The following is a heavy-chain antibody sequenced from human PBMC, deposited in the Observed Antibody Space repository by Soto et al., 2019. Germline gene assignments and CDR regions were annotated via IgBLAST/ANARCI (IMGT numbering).Heavy chain of an antibody. Sequence: QVQLVQSGAEVKKPGASVKVSCKASGYTFTSYAMHWVRQAPGQRLEWMGWINAGNGNTKYSQKFQGRVTITRDTPASTANRGRSSGISEDTAVYYWAREDFCGGGCSFACWGRGPLVTVS. V-gene: IGHV1-3*01. CDR2: INAGNGNT. D-gene: IGHD2-21*02. J-gene: IGHJ4*02. CDR3: AREDFCGGGCSFAC. CDR1: GYTFTSYA.